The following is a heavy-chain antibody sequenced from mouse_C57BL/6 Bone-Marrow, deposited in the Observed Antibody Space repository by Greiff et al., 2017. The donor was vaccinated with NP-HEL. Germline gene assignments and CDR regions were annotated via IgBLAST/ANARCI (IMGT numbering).Heavy chain of an antibody. V-gene: IGHV1-81*01. Sequence: VQLQQSGAEPARPGASVKLSCKASGYTFTSYGISWVKQRTGQGLEWIGEIYPRSGNTYYNEKFKGKATLTADKSSSTAYMELRSLTSEDSAVYFCAGATVVATRYFDVWGTGTTVTVSS. D-gene: IGHD1-1*01. CDR3: AGATVVATRYFDV. J-gene: IGHJ1*03. CDR2: IYPRSGNT. CDR1: GYTFTSYG.